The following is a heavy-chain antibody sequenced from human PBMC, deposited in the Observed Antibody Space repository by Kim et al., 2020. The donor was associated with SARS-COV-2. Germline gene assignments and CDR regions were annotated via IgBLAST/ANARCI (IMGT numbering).Heavy chain of an antibody. Sequence: GGSLRLSCAASGFTFSSYGMHWVRQAPGKGLEWVAVIWSDGSNKSYADSVKGRFTISRDNSKNTLYLQMNSLRAEDTAVYYCARTNIPAARLFDYWGQGTLVTVSS. V-gene: IGHV3-33*01. CDR1: GFTFSSYG. CDR2: IWSDGSNK. J-gene: IGHJ4*02. D-gene: IGHD2-2*01. CDR3: ARTNIPAARLFDY.